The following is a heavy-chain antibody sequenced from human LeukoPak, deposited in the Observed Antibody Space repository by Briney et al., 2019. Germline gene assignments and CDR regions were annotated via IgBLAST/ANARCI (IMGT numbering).Heavy chain of an antibody. CDR3: ARGCSGGSCYGAFDI. V-gene: IGHV4-30-4*01. D-gene: IGHD2-15*01. CDR1: GASIRSGDYY. J-gene: IGHJ3*02. Sequence: SQTLSLTCTVSGASIRSGDYYWSWIRQPPGKGLEWIGYIYDSGSTYYNPSLKSRITISVDTSENRFSLKLSSVTATDTAVYYCARGCSGGSCYGAFDIWGQGTMVTVSS. CDR2: IYDSGST.